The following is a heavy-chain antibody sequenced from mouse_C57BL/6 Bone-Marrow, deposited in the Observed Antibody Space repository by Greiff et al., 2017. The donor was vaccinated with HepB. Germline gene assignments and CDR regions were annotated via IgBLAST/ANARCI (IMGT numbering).Heavy chain of an antibody. CDR1: GFTFSDYY. CDR3: ARTYDYDVSWFAY. D-gene: IGHD2-4*01. CDR2: ISNGGGST. V-gene: IGHV5-12*01. J-gene: IGHJ3*01. Sequence: EVQLQESGGGLVQPGGSLKLSCAASGFTFSDYYMYWVRQTPEKRLEWVAYISNGGGSTYYPDTVKGRFTISRDNAKNTLYLQMSRLKSEDTAMYYCARTYDYDVSWFAYWGQGTLVTVSA.